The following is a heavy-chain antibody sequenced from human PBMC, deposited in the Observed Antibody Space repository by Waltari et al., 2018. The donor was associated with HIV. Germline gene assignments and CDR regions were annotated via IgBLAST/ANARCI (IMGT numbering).Heavy chain of an antibody. CDR2: IIPILGIA. J-gene: IGHJ5*02. V-gene: IGHV1-69*02. CDR1: GGTFSSYT. D-gene: IGHD6-13*01. CDR3: ARAPGAAGNNWFGP. Sequence: QVQLVQSGAEVKKPGSSVKVSCKASGGTFSSYTISWVRQAPGQGLEWMGRIIPILGIANYAQKFQGRVTITADKATSTAYMELSSLRSEDTAVYYCARAPGAAGNNWFGPWGQGTLVTVSS.